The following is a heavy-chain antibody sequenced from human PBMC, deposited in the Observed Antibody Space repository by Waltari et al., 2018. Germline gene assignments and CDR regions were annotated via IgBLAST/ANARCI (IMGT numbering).Heavy chain of an antibody. V-gene: IGHV3-15*01. CDR1: GVNFADAW. CDR3: TTNLDFWTGYTLGY. CDR2: INTKTDGGAT. J-gene: IGHJ4*02. D-gene: IGHD3-3*01. Sequence: EVQLVESGGGLVKPGGSLRLSCAASGVNFADAWMSWVRQVPGKGLEWLGRINTKTDGGATDYAAPVKGRFIISRDDSKNTLDLQMNSLKTEDTALYYCTTNLDFWTGYTLGYWGQGTLVTVSS.